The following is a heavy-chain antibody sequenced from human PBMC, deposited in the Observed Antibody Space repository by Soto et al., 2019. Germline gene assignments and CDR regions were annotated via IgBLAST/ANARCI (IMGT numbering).Heavy chain of an antibody. CDR2: IYYTGST. CDR3: ARGSEGDDYDSKLGFDY. CDR1: GGSISTGDYY. V-gene: IGHV4-30-4*01. D-gene: IGHD3-22*01. J-gene: IGHJ4*02. Sequence: QVPLQESGPGLVKPSQTLSLTCSVSGGSISTGDYYWNWIRQPPGKGLEWIGYIYYTGSTYYNPSLTSRVIISIDTSKNQFSVNLTSVTAADTAIYYCARGSEGDDYDSKLGFDYWGQGILVTVSS.